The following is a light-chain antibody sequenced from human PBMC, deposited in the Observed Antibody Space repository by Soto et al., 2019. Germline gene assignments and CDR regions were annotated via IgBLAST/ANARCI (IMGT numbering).Light chain of an antibody. V-gene: IGLV2-14*01. J-gene: IGLJ1*01. CDR3: SSFTSRHTYV. CDR1: SSDIGGYNY. CDR2: DVS. Sequence: QSALTQPASVSGSPGQSTTISCTGTSSDIGGYNYVSWYQQLPGEAPKLLMYDVSDRPSGVSTRFSGSKSGNTASLTISGLQAEDEGDYYCSSFTSRHTYVFGTGTKVTVL.